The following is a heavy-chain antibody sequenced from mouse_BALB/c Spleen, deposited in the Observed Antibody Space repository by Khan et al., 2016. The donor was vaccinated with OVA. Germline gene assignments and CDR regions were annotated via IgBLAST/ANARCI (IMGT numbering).Heavy chain of an antibody. CDR3: ARDGSRYNYAMDY. CDR1: GYSITSDYA. D-gene: IGHD2-3*01. J-gene: IGHJ4*01. CDR2: ISYSGST. V-gene: IGHV3-2*02. Sequence: VQLKESGPGLVKPSQSLSLTCTVTGYSITSDYAWNWIRQSPGNTLEWMGYISYSGSTNYNPSLKSRISITRDTSKNQFILQLNSVTTEDTATYYCARDGSRYNYAMDYWGQGTSVTVSS.